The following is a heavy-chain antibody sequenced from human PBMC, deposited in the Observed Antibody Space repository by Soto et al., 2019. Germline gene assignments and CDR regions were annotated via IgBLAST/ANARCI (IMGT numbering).Heavy chain of an antibody. V-gene: IGHV4-4*07. CDR3: ARDWGGSSWEFYYYYGMDV. CDR2: IYTSGST. D-gene: IGHD6-13*01. Sequence: KSSETLSLTCTVSGGSISSYYWSWIRQPAGKGLEWIGRIYTSGSTNYNPSLKSRVTMSVDTSKNQFSLKLSSVTAADTAVYYCARDWGGSSWEFYYYYGMDVWGQGTTVTVYS. J-gene: IGHJ6*02. CDR1: GGSISSYY.